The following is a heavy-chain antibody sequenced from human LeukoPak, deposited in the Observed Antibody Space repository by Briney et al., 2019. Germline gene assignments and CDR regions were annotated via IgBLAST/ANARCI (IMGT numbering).Heavy chain of an antibody. J-gene: IGHJ6*03. CDR3: ASGSSDYYYYYYMDV. D-gene: IGHD2-2*01. V-gene: IGHV4-59*08. CDR2: INYIGSS. Sequence: SETLSLTCTVSGASISRNYWSWIRQPPGKGLEWIGCINYIGSSHYNPSLKSRVTISVDTSKNQFSLKVSSVTAADTAVYYCASGSSDYYYYYYMDVWGKGTTVTVSS. CDR1: GASISRNY.